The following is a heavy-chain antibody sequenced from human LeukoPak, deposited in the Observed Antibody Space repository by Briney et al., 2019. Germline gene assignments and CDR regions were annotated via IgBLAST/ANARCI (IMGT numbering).Heavy chain of an antibody. CDR3: ARSLNYYDILTGYSTSNWFDP. V-gene: IGHV1-18*01. J-gene: IGHJ5*02. Sequence: ASVKVSCTASGYTFTSYGISWVRQAPGQGLEWMGWISAYNGNTNYAQKLQGRVTMTTDTSTSTAYMELRSLRSDDTAVYYCARSLNYYDILTGYSTSNWFDPWGQGTLVTVSS. CDR1: GYTFTSYG. CDR2: ISAYNGNT. D-gene: IGHD3-9*01.